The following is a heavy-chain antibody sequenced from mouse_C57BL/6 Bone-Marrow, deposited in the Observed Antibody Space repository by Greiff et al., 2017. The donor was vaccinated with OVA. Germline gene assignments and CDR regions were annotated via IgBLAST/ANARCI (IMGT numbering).Heavy chain of an antibody. D-gene: IGHD1-1*01. CDR1: GYTFTSYG. V-gene: IGHV1-81*01. J-gene: IGHJ1*03. Sequence: QVQLQQSGAELARPGASVKLSCKASGYTFTSYGISWVKQRTGQGLEWIGEIYPRSGNTYYNEKFQGKAPLTADKSSSAAYMELRSLTSEDSAVYFCARLNDYGSSYWWYFDVWGTGTTVTVSS. CDR3: ARLNDYGSSYWWYFDV. CDR2: IYPRSGNT.